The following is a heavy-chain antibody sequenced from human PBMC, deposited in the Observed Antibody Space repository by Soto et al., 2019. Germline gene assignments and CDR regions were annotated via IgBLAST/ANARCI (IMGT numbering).Heavy chain of an antibody. CDR2: INHGGST. J-gene: IGHJ5*02. CDR1: SGSISSSNW. CDR3: GRGVAKDYDILTGYYFTGGWFDP. V-gene: IGHV4-4*02. D-gene: IGHD3-9*01. Sequence: QVQLQESGPGLVKPSGTLSLTCAVSSGSISSSNWWSWVRQPPGKGLEWLGEINHGGSTTYNSSLKSRVTISVYKSKNQFCRKLRSVTAADTDVYYCGRGVAKDYDILTGYYFTGGWFDPWGQGPLVTVSS.